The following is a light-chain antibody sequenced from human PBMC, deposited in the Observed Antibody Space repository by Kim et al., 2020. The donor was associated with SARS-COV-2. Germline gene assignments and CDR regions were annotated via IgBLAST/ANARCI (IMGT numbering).Light chain of an antibody. V-gene: IGKV3-11*01. Sequence: SPGERPTLSCRASQSVTTYLAWYQHKPGQAPRLLIYDASNRATGIPARFSGSGSGTDFTLTISSLEPEDFAVYYCQQRSNWPPLTFGGGTKVDIK. CDR3: QQRSNWPPLT. CDR2: DAS. CDR1: QSVTTY. J-gene: IGKJ4*01.